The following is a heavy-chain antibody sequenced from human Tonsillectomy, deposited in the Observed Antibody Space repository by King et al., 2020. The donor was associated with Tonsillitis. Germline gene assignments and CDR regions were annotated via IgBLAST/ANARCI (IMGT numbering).Heavy chain of an antibody. CDR3: ATSPNTYSDKSTYYFDY. D-gene: IGHD2-15*01. Sequence: VQLQQWGAGLLKPPETLSLTCAVYGGSFSGYYWSWIRQPPGKGLEWIGEINHSGSTNYNPSLKSRVTISVDTSKNQFSLKLSSVTAADTAVYYCATSPNTYSDKSTYYFDYWGQGTLVTVSS. CDR1: GGSFSGYY. J-gene: IGHJ4*02. CDR2: INHSGST. V-gene: IGHV4-34*01.